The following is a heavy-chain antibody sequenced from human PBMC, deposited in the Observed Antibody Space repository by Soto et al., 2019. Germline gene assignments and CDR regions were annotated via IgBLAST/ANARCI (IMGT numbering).Heavy chain of an antibody. Sequence: LSLTCTVSGDSISTFYWGWMRQSPGKELEWIGYVYYTGSTNYNPSLKSRVTISVDRSKNQFSLKLTSANAADTAVYYCARGRTVRNYADDSSDYFYFFDYWGQGAQVTVSS. V-gene: IGHV4-59*01. CDR1: GDSISTFY. D-gene: IGHD3-22*01. J-gene: IGHJ4*02. CDR3: ARGRTVRNYADDSSDYFYFFDY. CDR2: VYYTGST.